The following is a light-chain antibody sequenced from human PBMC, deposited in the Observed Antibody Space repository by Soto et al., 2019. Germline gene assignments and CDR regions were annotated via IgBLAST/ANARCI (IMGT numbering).Light chain of an antibody. CDR3: SSYTSSITVI. Sequence: QSVLTQPASVSGSPGQSITISCTGTDSDVGGYDYVSWYQHHPGKAPKLMIYDVSYRPSGVSNRFSGSKSGNTASLTISGLQAEDEADYYCSSYTSSITVIFGGGTKVTVL. J-gene: IGLJ2*01. CDR2: DVS. V-gene: IGLV2-14*03. CDR1: DSDVGGYDY.